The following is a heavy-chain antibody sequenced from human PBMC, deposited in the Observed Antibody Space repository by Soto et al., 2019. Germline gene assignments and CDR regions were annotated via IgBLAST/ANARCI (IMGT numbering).Heavy chain of an antibody. CDR1: GFTFSSYW. CDR3: TRGLDYYDNRGYSELLGVYDMEV. Sequence: PGGSLRLSCAASGFTFSSYWMSWVRQAPGKGLEWWANINQDGSEKYSVDSVKGRFTISRDNAKNSLYLQMNSLKTEDTAVYYCTRGLDYYDNRGYSELLGVYDMEVWGRGTTVTVSS. V-gene: IGHV3-7*05. CDR2: INQDGSEK. D-gene: IGHD3-22*01. J-gene: IGHJ6*02.